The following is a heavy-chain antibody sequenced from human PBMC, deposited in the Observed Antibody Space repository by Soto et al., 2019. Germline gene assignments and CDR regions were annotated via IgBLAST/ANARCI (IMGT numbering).Heavy chain of an antibody. J-gene: IGHJ4*02. Sequence: GGSLRLSCAASGFTFSSYAMSWVRQAPGKGLEWVSAISGSGGSTYYADSVKGRFTISRDNSKNTLYLQMNSLRAEDTAVYYCAKDRPFDGSGSYYNVPLYYWGQGTLVTVSS. CDR1: GFTFSSYA. D-gene: IGHD3-10*01. CDR3: AKDRPFDGSGSYYNVPLYY. V-gene: IGHV3-23*01. CDR2: ISGSGGST.